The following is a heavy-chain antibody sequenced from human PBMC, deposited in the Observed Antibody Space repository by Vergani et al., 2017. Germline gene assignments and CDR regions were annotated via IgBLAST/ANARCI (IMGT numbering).Heavy chain of an antibody. D-gene: IGHD6-19*01. CDR2: ISWNSGST. CDR1: GFTFDDYA. J-gene: IGHJ3*02. CDR3: AYSSGWYRGAFDI. Sequence: EVQLVESGGGLVQPGRSLRLSCAASGFTFDDYAMHWVRQAPGKGLEWVSGISWNSGSTSYADSVKGRFTISRDNAKNTLYLQMNSLRAEDTAVYYCAYSSGWYRGAFDIWGQGTMVTVSS. V-gene: IGHV3-9*01.